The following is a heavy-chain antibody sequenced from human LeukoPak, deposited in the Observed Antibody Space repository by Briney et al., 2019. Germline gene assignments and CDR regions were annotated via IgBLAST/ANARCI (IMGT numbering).Heavy chain of an antibody. J-gene: IGHJ4*02. CDR1: GYTFTSYA. D-gene: IGHD2-15*01. CDR2: INAGNGNT. CDR3: ARVRGYCSGGSCYFDY. V-gene: IGHV1-3*03. Sequence: VSVKVSCQASGYTFTSYAMHWVRQAPGQRREGMGWINAGNGNTKYSQQFQGRVTITRDTSASTAYMELSSLRSEDMAVYYCARVRGYCSGGSCYFDYWGQGTLVTVSS.